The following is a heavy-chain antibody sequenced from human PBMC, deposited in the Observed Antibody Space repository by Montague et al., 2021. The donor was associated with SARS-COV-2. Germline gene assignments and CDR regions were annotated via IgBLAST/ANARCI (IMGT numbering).Heavy chain of an antibody. V-gene: IGHV4-59*01. CDR2: MYYSGST. Sequence: SETLSLTCTVSGGSIINYYWSWIRQSPGKGLEWIAYMYYSGSTKYNPSLRSRATISVDTSKTQFSLTLSSMTAAATAVYYWARARGGTIFGGMGAYYGMDTWGQGSTVPVS. D-gene: IGHD3-3*01. CDR1: GGSIINYY. CDR3: ARARGGTIFGGMGAYYGMDT. J-gene: IGHJ6*02.